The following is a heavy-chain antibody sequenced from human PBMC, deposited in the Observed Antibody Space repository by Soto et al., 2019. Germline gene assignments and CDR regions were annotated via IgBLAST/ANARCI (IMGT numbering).Heavy chain of an antibody. J-gene: IGHJ5*02. CDR2: IYYSGST. V-gene: IGHV4-59*01. CDR1: GGSISSYY. D-gene: IGHD5-12*01. CDR3: ARVRGGYSAYGTWFDP. Sequence: SETLSLTCTVSGGSISSYYWSWIRQPPGKGLEWIGYIYYSGSTNYNPSLKSRVTISVDTSKNQFSLRSEDTAVYFCARVRGGYSAYGTWFDPWGQGTLVPVSS.